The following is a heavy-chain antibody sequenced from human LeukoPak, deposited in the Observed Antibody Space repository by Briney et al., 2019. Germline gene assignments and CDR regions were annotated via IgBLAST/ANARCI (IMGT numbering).Heavy chain of an antibody. Sequence: GGSLRLSCAASGFTFSSYSMNWVRQAPGKGLEWVSSISSSSSYIYYADSVKGRFTISRDNAKNSLYLQMNSLRAEDTAVYYCARDLSFSSGWYKGGDYFDYWGQGTLVTVSS. V-gene: IGHV3-21*01. D-gene: IGHD6-19*01. CDR2: ISSSSSYI. J-gene: IGHJ4*02. CDR3: ARDLSFSSGWYKGGDYFDY. CDR1: GFTFSSYS.